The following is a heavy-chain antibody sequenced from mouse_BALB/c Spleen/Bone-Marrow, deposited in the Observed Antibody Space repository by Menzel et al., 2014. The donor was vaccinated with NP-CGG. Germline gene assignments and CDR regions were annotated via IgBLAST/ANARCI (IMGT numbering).Heavy chain of an antibody. CDR2: INPSNGGT. CDR3: TRRLFDY. V-gene: IGHV1S81*02. D-gene: IGHD1-2*01. Sequence: VQLVESGAELVKPGASVKLSCKASGYTFTSYYMYWVKERPGQGLEWIGGINPSNGGTNFNEKFKSKATLTVDKSSSTAYMQLSILTSEDSAVYYCTRRLFDYWGQGTTLTVSP. CDR1: GYTFTSYY. J-gene: IGHJ2*01.